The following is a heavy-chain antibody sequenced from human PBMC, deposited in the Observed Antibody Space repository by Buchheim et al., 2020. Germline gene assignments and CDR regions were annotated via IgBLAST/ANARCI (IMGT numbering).Heavy chain of an antibody. Sequence: EVQLVESGGGLVQPGGSLRLSCAASGFTFSSYWMSWVRQAPGKGLEWVANIKQDGSEKYYVDSVKGRFTISRDNAKNSRYLQMNSLRAEDTAVYYCARDSVTMVRGVIIRGGLDYWGQGTL. D-gene: IGHD3-10*01. J-gene: IGHJ4*02. CDR2: IKQDGSEK. CDR1: GFTFSSYW. V-gene: IGHV3-7*01. CDR3: ARDSVTMVRGVIIRGGLDY.